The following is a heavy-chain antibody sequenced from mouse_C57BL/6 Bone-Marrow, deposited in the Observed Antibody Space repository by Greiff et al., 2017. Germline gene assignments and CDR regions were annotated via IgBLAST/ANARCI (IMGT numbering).Heavy chain of an antibody. D-gene: IGHD1-1*01. J-gene: IGHJ1*03. CDR3: AKNCGSSDVDWCVDG. CDR2: IWSGGST. Sequence: VQLQQSGPGLVQPSQSLSITCTVSGFSLTSYGVHWVRQPPGKGLEWLGVIWSGGSTDYNAAFISRLGISKDNSESHVFFKMNSRQADDTAIYCCAKNCGSSDVDWCVDGWGTGTTVTVSA. V-gene: IGHV2-4*01. CDR1: GFSLTSYG.